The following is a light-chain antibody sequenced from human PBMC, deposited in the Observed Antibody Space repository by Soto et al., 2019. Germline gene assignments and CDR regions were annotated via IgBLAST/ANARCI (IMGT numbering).Light chain of an antibody. CDR1: SSDVGGYNY. CDR3: SSYTTTSTYV. CDR2: HVS. V-gene: IGLV2-14*01. Sequence: QSVLTQPASVSRAPGQSITISCTGTSSDVGGYNYVSWYQQYPGKAPKLMIYHVSNRPSGVSDRFSGSKSGNSASLTISGLQAEDEADYYCSSYTTTSTYVFGTGTKVTVL. J-gene: IGLJ1*01.